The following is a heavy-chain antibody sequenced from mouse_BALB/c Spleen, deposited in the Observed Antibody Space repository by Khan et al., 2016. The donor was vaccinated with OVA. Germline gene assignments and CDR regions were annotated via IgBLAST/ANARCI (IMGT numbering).Heavy chain of an antibody. CDR3: ARISSYWYSDF. CDR2: INTYTGKA. J-gene: IGHJ1*01. V-gene: IGHV9-1*02. CDR1: GYTFTNYG. D-gene: IGHD6-2*01. Sequence: QIQLVQSGPELKKPGETVKISCKASGYTFTNYGMNWVKQAPGKGLKWMGWINTYTGKATYGDDFKGRFALSLETSANTAYLQINNLINEDMATYFCARISSYWYSDFWGAGTTVTVSS.